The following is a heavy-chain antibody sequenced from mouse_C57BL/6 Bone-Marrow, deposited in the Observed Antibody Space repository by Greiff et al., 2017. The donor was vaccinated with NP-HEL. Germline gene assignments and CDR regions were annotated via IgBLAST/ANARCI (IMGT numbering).Heavy chain of an antibody. V-gene: IGHV1-26*01. CDR1: GYTFTDYY. D-gene: IGHD2-4*01. Sequence: VQLQQSGPELVKPGASVKISCKASGYTFTDYYMNWVKQSPGKSLEWIGDINPTNGGTSYNQKFKGKATLTVDKSSSTAYMELRSLTSEDSAVYYCARATYYDYDGAMDYWGQGTSVTVSA. J-gene: IGHJ4*01. CDR3: ARATYYDYDGAMDY. CDR2: INPTNGGT.